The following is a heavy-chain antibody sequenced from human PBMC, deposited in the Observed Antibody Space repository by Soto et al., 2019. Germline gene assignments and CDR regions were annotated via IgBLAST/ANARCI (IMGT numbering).Heavy chain of an antibody. V-gene: IGHV1-18*01. CDR3: ARAGFSISWLGLLGTGAHGVEIDF. Sequence: QVQLVQSGAEVKKTGASVEVSCKASGYTFISYGISWVRQAPGQGLEWMGWISPYNGKTNYAQTFKGRATMTTDRSKSTAYMELRSLRSDDTAVYYCARAGFSISWLGLLGTGAHGVEIDFWGQGTLVTVSS. CDR2: ISPYNGKT. J-gene: IGHJ4*02. D-gene: IGHD6-13*01. CDR1: GYTFISYG.